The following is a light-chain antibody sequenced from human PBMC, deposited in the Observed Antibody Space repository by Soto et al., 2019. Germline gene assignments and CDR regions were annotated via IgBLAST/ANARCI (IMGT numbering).Light chain of an antibody. V-gene: IGKV3-20*01. CDR2: GAS. Sequence: EIVLTQSPGTLSLSPGERATLSCRASQSVSSIHLAWYQHKPGQAPRLLIYGASRRATGIPDRFIGSGSGTDFTLTISRLEPEDFAVYYCQHYITSLTTFGQGTKVDIK. CDR3: QHYITSLTT. J-gene: IGKJ1*01. CDR1: QSVSSIH.